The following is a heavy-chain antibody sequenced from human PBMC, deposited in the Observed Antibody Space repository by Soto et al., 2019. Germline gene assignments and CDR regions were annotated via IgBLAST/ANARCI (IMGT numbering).Heavy chain of an antibody. V-gene: IGHV3-33*01. J-gene: IGHJ6*02. CDR3: ARGGGNTYYYDSSGYYYGSHFYYYYGMDV. CDR1: GFAFSSYG. CDR2: IWYDGSNK. D-gene: IGHD3-22*01. Sequence: GGSLRLSCAAPGFAFSSYGMHWVRQAPGKGLEWVAVIWYDGSNKYYADSVKGRFTISRDNSKNTLYLQMNSLRAEDTAVYYCARGGGNTYYYDSSGYYYGSHFYYYYGMDVWGQGTTVTVSS.